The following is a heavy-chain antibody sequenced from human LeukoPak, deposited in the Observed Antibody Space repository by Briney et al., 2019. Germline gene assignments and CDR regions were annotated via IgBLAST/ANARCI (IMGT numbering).Heavy chain of an antibody. CDR3: ARPQSGNSFDY. CDR1: GGSFSGYY. J-gene: IGHJ4*02. V-gene: IGHV4-34*01. D-gene: IGHD4-23*01. Sequence: SETLSLTCAVYGGSFSGYYWSWIRQPPGKGLEWIGEINHSGSTNYNPSLKSRVTISVDTSKSQFSLKLSSVTAADTAVYYCARPQSGNSFDYWGQGTLVTVSS. CDR2: INHSGST.